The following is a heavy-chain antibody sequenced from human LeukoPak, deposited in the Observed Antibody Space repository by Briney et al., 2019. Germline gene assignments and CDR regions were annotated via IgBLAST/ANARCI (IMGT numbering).Heavy chain of an antibody. J-gene: IGHJ3*02. V-gene: IGHV3-48*01. Sequence: GGSLRLSCAASGFIFSTYNMNWVRQAPGKGLEWVSHIYGSSNVIYYADSVKGRFTISRDNAKNTLYLQMNSLRAEDTAVYYCAGQLWWLDNDAFDIWGQGTMVTVSS. CDR3: AGQLWWLDNDAFDI. CDR2: IYGSSNVI. CDR1: GFIFSTYN. D-gene: IGHD5-12*01.